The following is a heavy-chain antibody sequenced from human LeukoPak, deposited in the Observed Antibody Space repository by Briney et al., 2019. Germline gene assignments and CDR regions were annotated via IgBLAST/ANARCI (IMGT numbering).Heavy chain of an antibody. J-gene: IGHJ5*02. CDR1: GFTFSSYW. Sequence: GGSLRLSCAASGFTFSSYWMSWVRQAPGKGLEWVANIKQDGSEKYYVDSVKGRFTISRDNAKNSLYLQMNSLRAEDTAVYYCARWNITMVRGHAPSWFDPWGQGTLVTVSS. CDR2: IKQDGSEK. D-gene: IGHD3-10*01. V-gene: IGHV3-7*01. CDR3: ARWNITMVRGHAPSWFDP.